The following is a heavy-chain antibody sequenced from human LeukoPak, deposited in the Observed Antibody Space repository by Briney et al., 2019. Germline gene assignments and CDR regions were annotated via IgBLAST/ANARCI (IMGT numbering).Heavy chain of an antibody. J-gene: IGHJ3*02. V-gene: IGHV1-46*01. D-gene: IGHD3-10*01. CDR2: INPSGGST. CDR3: AAIISSRDAFDI. CDR1: GYTFTSYY. Sequence: AASVKVSCKASGYTFTSYYMHWVRQAPGQGLEWMGIINPSGGSTSYAQKFQGRVTMTRDMSTSTVYMELSSLRAEDTAVYYCAAIISSRDAFDIWGQGTMVTVSS.